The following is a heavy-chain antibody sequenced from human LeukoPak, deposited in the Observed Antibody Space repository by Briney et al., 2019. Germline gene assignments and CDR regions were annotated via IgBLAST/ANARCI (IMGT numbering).Heavy chain of an antibody. J-gene: IGHJ6*03. D-gene: IGHD2-15*01. V-gene: IGHV1-18*01. Sequence: ASVKVSCKASGYTFTSYGISWVRQAPGQGLEWMGWISAYNGNTNYAQKLQGRVTMTTDTSTSTAYMELRSLRSDDTAVYYCASGYCSGGSCHNYYYYMDVWGKGTRSPSP. CDR3: ASGYCSGGSCHNYYYYMDV. CDR1: GYTFTSYG. CDR2: ISAYNGNT.